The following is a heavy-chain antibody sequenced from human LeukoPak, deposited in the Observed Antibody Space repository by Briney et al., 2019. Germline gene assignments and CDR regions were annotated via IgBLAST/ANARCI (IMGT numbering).Heavy chain of an antibody. CDR2: ISSSGSTI. Sequence: PGGSLRLSCAASGFTFSSYVMNWVRQAPGKGLEWVSYISSSGSTIYYADSVKGRFTISRDNAKNSLYLQMNSLRAEDTAVYYCARAPLGYYDSSGYYGVSDYWGQGTLVTVSS. J-gene: IGHJ4*02. CDR3: ARAPLGYYDSSGYYGVSDY. D-gene: IGHD3-22*01. CDR1: GFTFSSYV. V-gene: IGHV3-48*03.